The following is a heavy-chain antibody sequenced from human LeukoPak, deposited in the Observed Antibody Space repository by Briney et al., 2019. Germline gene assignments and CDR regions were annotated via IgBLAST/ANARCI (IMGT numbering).Heavy chain of an antibody. CDR3: AKDRVDDILTGYYYYYYGMDV. J-gene: IGHJ6*02. V-gene: IGHV3-23*01. D-gene: IGHD3-9*01. CDR2: ISGSGGST. Sequence: GGSLRLSCAASGFTFSSYAMSWVRQAPGKGLEWVSAISGSGGSTYYADSVKGRFTISRDNSKNTLYLQMNSLRAEDTTVYYCAKDRVDDILTGYYYYYYGMDVWGQGTTVTVSS. CDR1: GFTFSSYA.